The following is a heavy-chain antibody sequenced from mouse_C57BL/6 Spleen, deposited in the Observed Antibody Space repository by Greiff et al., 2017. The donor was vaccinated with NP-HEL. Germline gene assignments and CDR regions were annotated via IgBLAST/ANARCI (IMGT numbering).Heavy chain of an antibody. J-gene: IGHJ2*01. V-gene: IGHV3-8*01. D-gene: IGHD2-10*02. CDR1: GYSITSDH. CDR2: ISYSGST. CDR3: ARWGSYGRGYFDY. Sequence: EVKLQESGPGLAKPSRTLSLTCSVTGYSITSDHWNWIRKFPGNKLEYMGYISYSGSTYYNPSLKSRISITLNTTHLQYYLQFTSVTTEDTATHYCARWGSYGRGYFDYWGQGTTLTVSS.